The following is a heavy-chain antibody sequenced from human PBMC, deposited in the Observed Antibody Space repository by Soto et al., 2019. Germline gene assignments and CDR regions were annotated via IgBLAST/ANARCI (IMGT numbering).Heavy chain of an antibody. D-gene: IGHD3-22*01. J-gene: IGHJ4*02. CDR3: VKDNRIWYDSSGSLGY. CDR2: ISSNGGST. Sequence: PGGSLRLSCSASGFTFSSYPMHWVRQAPGKGLEYVSAISSNGGSTYYADSVKGRFTISRDNSKNTLYLQMSSLRAEDTAVYYRVKDNRIWYDSSGSLGYWGQGTLVTVSS. CDR1: GFTFSSYP. V-gene: IGHV3-64D*06.